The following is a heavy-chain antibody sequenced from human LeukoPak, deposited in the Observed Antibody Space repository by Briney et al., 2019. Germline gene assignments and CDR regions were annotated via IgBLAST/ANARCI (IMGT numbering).Heavy chain of an antibody. D-gene: IGHD2-21*02. CDR2: INPSGGST. J-gene: IGHJ4*02. CDR1: GYTFTSYY. Sequence: ASVKVSCKASGYTFTSYYMHWVRQAPGQGLEWMGIINPSGGSTSYAQKFQGRVTMTRDTSTSTAYMELRSLRSDDTAVYYCARTVVTAINYWGQGTLVTVSS. CDR3: ARTVVTAINY. V-gene: IGHV1-46*01.